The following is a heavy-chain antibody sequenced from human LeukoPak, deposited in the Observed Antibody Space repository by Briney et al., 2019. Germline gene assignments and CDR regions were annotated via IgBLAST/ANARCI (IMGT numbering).Heavy chain of an antibody. V-gene: IGHV3-7*01. J-gene: IGHJ2*01. D-gene: IGHD4-17*01. CDR2: IKQDGSEK. CDR1: GFTFSSYW. CDR3: ARDGYYGVDYWYFDL. Sequence: GGSLRLSCAASGFTFSSYWMSWVRQAPGKGLEWVANIKQDGSEKYYVDSVKGRFTISRDNAKNSLYLQMNSLRAEDTAVYYCARDGYYGVDYWYFDLWGRGTLVTVSS.